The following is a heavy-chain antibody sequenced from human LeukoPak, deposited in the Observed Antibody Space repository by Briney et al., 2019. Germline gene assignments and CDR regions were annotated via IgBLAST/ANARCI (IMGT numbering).Heavy chain of an antibody. CDR2: ISGSGGST. V-gene: IGHV3-23*01. J-gene: IGHJ4*02. Sequence: AGGSLRLSCGASGFTFSSYGMNWVRLAPEKGLKWVSTISGSGGSTFYPDSVKGRFTISRDNSKNTLYLQMNSLRAEDTAIYYCAKGWGFGGVSYFDYWGQGTLVTVSS. CDR3: AKGWGFGGVSYFDY. CDR1: GFTFSSYG. D-gene: IGHD3-16*01.